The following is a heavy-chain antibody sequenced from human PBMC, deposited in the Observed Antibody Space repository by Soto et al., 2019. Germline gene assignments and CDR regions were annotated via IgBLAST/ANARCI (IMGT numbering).Heavy chain of an antibody. J-gene: IGHJ4*02. CDR2: ISAYNGNT. V-gene: IGHV1-18*01. CDR3: ARGGQNGYYDSRAMVDY. CDR1: GYTFTSYG. D-gene: IGHD3-22*01. Sequence: QVQLVQSGAEVKKPGASVKVSCKASGYTFTSYGISWVRQAPGQGLEWMGWISAYNGNTNYAEKLQGRVTMTTDTSTTTAYRELRSLRSYDTAVYYCARGGQNGYYDSRAMVDYWGQGTLVTVSS.